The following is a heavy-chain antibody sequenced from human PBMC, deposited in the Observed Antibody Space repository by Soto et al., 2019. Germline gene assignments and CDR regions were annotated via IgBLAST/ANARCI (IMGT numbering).Heavy chain of an antibody. CDR1: GFTFSNHG. Sequence: QVQLVGSGGGVVQPGRSLRLSCAASGFTFSNHGMHWVRQAPGKGLEWVAVISYDGSSNYYADSVKGRFTISRDNSRNTLYLQMDSLRAEDPAVYYCAKGRSRYDRSGYYPHDYSGQGTLVTVSS. CDR2: ISYDGSSN. J-gene: IGHJ4*02. V-gene: IGHV3-30*18. CDR3: AKGRSRYDRSGYYPHDY. D-gene: IGHD3-22*01.